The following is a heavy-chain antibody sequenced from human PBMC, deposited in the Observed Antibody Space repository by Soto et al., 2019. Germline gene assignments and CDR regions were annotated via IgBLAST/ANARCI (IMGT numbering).Heavy chain of an antibody. V-gene: IGHV4-30-2*01. CDR3: ARGPPFH. D-gene: IGHD3-16*01. J-gene: IGHJ4*02. CDR1: GGSISSGGYS. CDR2: IYHSGST. Sequence: PSETLSLTYAVSGGSISSGGYSWGWIRQPPGKGLEWIGYIYHSGSTYYNPSLKSRVTISVDRSKNQFSLKLSSVTAADTAVYYCARGPPFHWGQGTLVTVSS.